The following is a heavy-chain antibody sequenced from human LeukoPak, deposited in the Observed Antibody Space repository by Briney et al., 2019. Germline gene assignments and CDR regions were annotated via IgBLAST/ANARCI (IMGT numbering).Heavy chain of an antibody. CDR1: GYTFTSYH. CDR2: INPSGGST. J-gene: IGHJ4*02. CDR3: ARVLLDTYGYIDY. D-gene: IGHD5-18*01. V-gene: IGHV1-46*01. Sequence: ASVKVSCKASGYTFTSYHMHWVRQAPGQGLEWVGIINPSGGSTTYAQNFQGRVTMTRDTSTSTVYMDLSSLRSEGTAVYYCARVLLDTYGYIDYWGQGTLVTVSS.